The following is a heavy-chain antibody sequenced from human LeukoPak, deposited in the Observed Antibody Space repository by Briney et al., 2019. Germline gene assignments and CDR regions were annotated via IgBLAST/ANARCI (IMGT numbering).Heavy chain of an antibody. CDR1: GFTFSSYA. V-gene: IGHV3-23*01. J-gene: IGHJ4*02. D-gene: IGHD5-12*01. CDR2: ISESGGST. CDR3: AKGSGYGLLGSHDY. Sequence: GGSLRLSCTASGFTFSSYAMSWVRQAPGKGLEWVLVISESGGSTYYADSVKGRFTISRDNSKNTLYLQMNSLRAEDTAVYYCAKGSGYGLLGSHDYWGQGTLVTVSS.